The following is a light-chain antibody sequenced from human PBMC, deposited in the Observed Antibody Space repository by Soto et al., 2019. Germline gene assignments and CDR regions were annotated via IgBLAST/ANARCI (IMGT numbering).Light chain of an antibody. CDR1: SSDVGSYDL. CDR3: CSYAGSSSYV. V-gene: IGLV2-23*02. J-gene: IGLJ1*01. CDR2: GVT. Sequence: QSALTQPASVSGSPGQSITISCTGTSSDVGSYDLVSWYQQHPGKAPKLMIYGVTKRPSGVSTRFSGSKSGNTASLTISGLQAEDEADYYCCSYAGSSSYVFGTGTKVTVL.